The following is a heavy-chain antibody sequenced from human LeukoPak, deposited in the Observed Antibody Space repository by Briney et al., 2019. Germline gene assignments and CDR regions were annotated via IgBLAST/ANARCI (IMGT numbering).Heavy chain of an antibody. Sequence: PGGSLRLSCAASGFTFSSYEMNWVRQAPGKGLEWVANIKQDGSEKYYVDSVKGRFTISRDNAKNSLYLQMNSLRAEDTAVYYCAKNREFLYYFDYWGQGTLVTVSS. D-gene: IGHD5-24*01. CDR1: GFTFSSYE. CDR3: AKNREFLYYFDY. V-gene: IGHV3-7*03. CDR2: IKQDGSEK. J-gene: IGHJ4*02.